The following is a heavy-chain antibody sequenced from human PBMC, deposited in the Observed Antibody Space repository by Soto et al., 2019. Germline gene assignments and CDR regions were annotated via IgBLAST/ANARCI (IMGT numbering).Heavy chain of an antibody. V-gene: IGHV1-18*01. CDR3: AREASVLITAAQPSRFDS. CDR1: GYSFMKYG. CDR2: ISPYSGYT. Sequence: GASVKVSCKGFGYSFMKYGINWVRQAPGQGLEWVGWISPYSGYTHSAQKFHGRPTLTTDTAASTAYMELRILRSADTALYYCAREASVLITAAQPSRFDSWGQGTLVTVYS. J-gene: IGHJ4*02. D-gene: IGHD2-2*01.